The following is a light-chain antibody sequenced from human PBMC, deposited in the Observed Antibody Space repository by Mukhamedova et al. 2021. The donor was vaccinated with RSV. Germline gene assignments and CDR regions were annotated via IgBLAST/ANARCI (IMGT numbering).Light chain of an antibody. Sequence: GERATLSCRASQSVSSTLAWYQQKPGQAPRLLIYGASTRATGIPARFSGSGSGTEFTLTIRSLQSEDFAVYYCQQYNNWPPPLTF. CDR2: GAS. V-gene: IGKV3-15*01. J-gene: IGKJ4*01. CDR3: QQYNNWPPPLT. CDR1: QSVSST.